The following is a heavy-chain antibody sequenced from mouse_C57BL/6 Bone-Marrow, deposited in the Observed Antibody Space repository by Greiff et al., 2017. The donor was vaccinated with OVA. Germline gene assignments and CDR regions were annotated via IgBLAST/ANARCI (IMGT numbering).Heavy chain of an antibody. Sequence: EVNVVESGGGLVQPGGSLTLSCAASGFTFSDYYMSWVRQTPEKRLEWVAYISNGGGSTYYPDTVKGRFTISRDNAKNTLYLQMSRLKSEDTAMYYCAREKGLVFAYWGQGTLVTVSA. J-gene: IGHJ3*01. V-gene: IGHV5-12*01. CDR2: ISNGGGST. CDR3: AREKGLVFAY. CDR1: GFTFSDYY.